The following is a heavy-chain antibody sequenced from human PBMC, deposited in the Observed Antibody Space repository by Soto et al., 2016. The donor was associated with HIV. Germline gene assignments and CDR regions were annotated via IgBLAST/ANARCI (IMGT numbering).Heavy chain of an antibody. V-gene: IGHV1-18*01. D-gene: IGHD5-12*01. CDR3: ARDDGARPSQVEWQRLSHFSHYFMDV. CDR2: ISAYNGNT. CDR1: GYTFTSYG. Sequence: QVQLVQSGPEVKKPGASVKVSCKASGYTFTSYGISWVRQAPGQGLEWMGWISAYNGNTNYAQKLQGRVTMTTDTSTSTAYMELRSLRSDDTAVYYCARDDGARPSQVEWQRLSHFSHYFMDVWGKGTPVTVSS. J-gene: IGHJ6*04.